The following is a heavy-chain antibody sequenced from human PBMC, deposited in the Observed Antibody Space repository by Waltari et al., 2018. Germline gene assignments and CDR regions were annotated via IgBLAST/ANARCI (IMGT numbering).Heavy chain of an antibody. J-gene: IGHJ4*02. D-gene: IGHD3-3*01. V-gene: IGHV4-38-2*01. CDR2: IYHSGST. CDR1: GYCIRSGYY. Sequence: QVQLQESGPGLVKPSETLSLTCVGSGYCIRSGYYWGWIRQPPGKGLERIGSIYHSGSTYYHPSLKSRVTISVDTSKNQFSLKLSSVTAADTAVYYCARHGTRITMTSSFEYWGQGTLVTVSS. CDR3: ARHGTRITMTSSFEY.